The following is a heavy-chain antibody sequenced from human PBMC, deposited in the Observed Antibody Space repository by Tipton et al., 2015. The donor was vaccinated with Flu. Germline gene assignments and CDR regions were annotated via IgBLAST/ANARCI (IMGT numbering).Heavy chain of an antibody. J-gene: IGHJ3*02. V-gene: IGHV4-39*07. Sequence: LRLSCTVSGGSISSSSYYWGWIRQPPGKGLEWIGSIYYSGSTYYNPSLKSRVTISVDTSKNQFSLKLSSVTAADTAVYYCARAGYIAYTTSTMTHAFDIWGQGTMVTVSS. CDR2: IYYSGST. CDR1: GGSISSSSYY. CDR3: ARAGYIAYTTSTMTHAFDI. D-gene: IGHD6-13*01.